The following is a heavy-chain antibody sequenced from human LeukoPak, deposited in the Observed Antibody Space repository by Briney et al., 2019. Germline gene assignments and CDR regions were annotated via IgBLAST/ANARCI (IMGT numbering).Heavy chain of an antibody. J-gene: IGHJ4*02. D-gene: IGHD3-16*01. V-gene: IGHV4-34*01. CDR2: INHSGST. CDR1: GGSFSGYY. CDR3: ARGFTAYFDY. Sequence: SETLSLTCAVYGGSFSGYYWSWIRQPPGKGLEWIGEINHSGSTNYNPSLKSRVTISVDTSKNQLSLKLSSVTAADTAVYYCARGFTAYFDYWGQGTLVTVSS.